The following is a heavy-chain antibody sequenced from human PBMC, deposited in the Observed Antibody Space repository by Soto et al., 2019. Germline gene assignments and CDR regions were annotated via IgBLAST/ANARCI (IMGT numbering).Heavy chain of an antibody. CDR3: ARDADILTGYYTSGWFDP. Sequence: SVKVSCKASGGTFSSYAISWVRQAPGQGLEWMGGIIPIFGTANYAQKLQDRLTMTTDTSTTTAYMELRNLRSDDTAVYYCARDADILTGYYTSGWFDPWGQGTLVTVSS. CDR2: IIPIFGTA. CDR1: GGTFSSYA. J-gene: IGHJ5*02. V-gene: IGHV1-69*05. D-gene: IGHD3-9*01.